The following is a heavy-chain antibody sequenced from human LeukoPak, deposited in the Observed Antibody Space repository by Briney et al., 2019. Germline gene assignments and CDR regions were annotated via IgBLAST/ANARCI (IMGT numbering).Heavy chain of an antibody. J-gene: IGHJ6*03. CDR3: ARDSSGTYYYYMDV. CDR2: ISSSSSTI. Sequence: AEGSLRLSCAASGFTFSSYSMNWVRQAPGKGLEWVSYISSSSSTIYYADSVKGRFTISRDNAKNSLYLQMNSLRAEDTAVYYCARDSSGTYYYYMDVWGKGTTVTVSS. V-gene: IGHV3-48*04. D-gene: IGHD6-19*01. CDR1: GFTFSSYS.